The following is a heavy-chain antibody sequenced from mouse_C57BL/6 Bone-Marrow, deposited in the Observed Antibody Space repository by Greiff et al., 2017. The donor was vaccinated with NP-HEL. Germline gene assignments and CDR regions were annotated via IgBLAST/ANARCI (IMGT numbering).Heavy chain of an antibody. CDR2: IDPSDSYT. CDR1: GYTFTSYW. V-gene: IGHV1-69*01. CDR3: ARESRGAGFAY. D-gene: IGHD6-2*01. Sequence: QVQLQQPGAELVMPGASVKLSCKASGYTFTSYWMHWVKQRPGQGLEWIGEIDPSDSYTNYNPQFKGKSTLTVANSSRTAYMQLSSLTSEDSAGCYCARESRGAGFAYWGQGTLVTVSA. J-gene: IGHJ3*01.